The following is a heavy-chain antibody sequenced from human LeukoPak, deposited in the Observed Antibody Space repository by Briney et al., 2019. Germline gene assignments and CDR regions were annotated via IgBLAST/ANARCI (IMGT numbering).Heavy chain of an antibody. CDR3: ARLPVVDWYYYYYGMDV. Sequence: ASVKVSCKASGYTFTSYGISWARQAPGQGLEWMGWISAYNGNTNYAQKLQGRVTMTTDTSTSTAYMELRSLRSDDTAVYYCARLPVVDWYYYYYGMDVWGQGTTVTVSS. J-gene: IGHJ6*02. CDR1: GYTFTSYG. V-gene: IGHV1-18*01. CDR2: ISAYNGNT. D-gene: IGHD3-9*01.